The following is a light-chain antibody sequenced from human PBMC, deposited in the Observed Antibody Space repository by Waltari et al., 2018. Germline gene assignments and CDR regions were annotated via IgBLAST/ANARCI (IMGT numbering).Light chain of an antibody. V-gene: IGKV3-11*01. Sequence: EIVLTQSPATLSLSPGDRATLSCRASRSVGHYLAWYQQKPGQAPRLLIYDASIRATGIPARFSGSGSGTDFTLTISSLEPEDFAVYFCQQRGNWPSGYTFGQGTKLEIK. J-gene: IGKJ2*01. CDR1: RSVGHY. CDR3: QQRGNWPSGYT. CDR2: DAS.